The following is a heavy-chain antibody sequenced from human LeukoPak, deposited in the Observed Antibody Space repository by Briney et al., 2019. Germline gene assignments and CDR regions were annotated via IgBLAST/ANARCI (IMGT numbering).Heavy chain of an antibody. CDR1: GFTFSSYA. CDR3: AKGDSPGAYSGCLDY. Sequence: GGSLRLSCAASGFTFSSYAMSWVRQAPGKGLEWVSGISGSGYSTYYADSVKGRFTISRDNSKNTLYLQMNSLRAEDSAVYYCAKGDSPGAYSGCLDYWGQGTLVTVSS. CDR2: ISGSGYST. V-gene: IGHV3-23*01. D-gene: IGHD5-12*01. J-gene: IGHJ4*02.